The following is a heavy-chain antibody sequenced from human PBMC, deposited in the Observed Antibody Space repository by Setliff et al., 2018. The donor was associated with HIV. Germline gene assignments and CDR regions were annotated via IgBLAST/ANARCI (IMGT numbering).Heavy chain of an antibody. CDR3: ARLGRPYSGQGWFDP. CDR1: GDSIFTSTYY. Sequence: SETLSLTCSVSGDSIFTSTYYWGWIRQPPGKRLEWIGSIYYSENTYYNPSLKSRVTISVDTSKNQFFLNLSSVTATDSAVYYCARLGRPYSGQGWFDPWGQGTLVTVSS. J-gene: IGHJ5*02. V-gene: IGHV4-39*01. CDR2: IYYSENT. D-gene: IGHD5-12*01.